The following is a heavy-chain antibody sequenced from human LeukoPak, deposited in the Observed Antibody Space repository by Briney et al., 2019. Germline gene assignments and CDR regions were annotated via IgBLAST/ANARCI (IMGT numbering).Heavy chain of an antibody. CDR3: ARGPPRYCSSTSCYEFDY. CDR1: GDSVSSNRAS. CDR2: TYYRSKWSN. Sequence: SQTLSLTCAVSGDSVSSNRASWNWIRQSPSGGLEWLGRTYYRSKWSNDYADSVKSRITISPDPSKNEFSLKLSSVTAADTAVYYCARGPPRYCSSTSCYEFDYWGQGTLVTVSS. D-gene: IGHD2-2*01. V-gene: IGHV6-1*01. J-gene: IGHJ4*02.